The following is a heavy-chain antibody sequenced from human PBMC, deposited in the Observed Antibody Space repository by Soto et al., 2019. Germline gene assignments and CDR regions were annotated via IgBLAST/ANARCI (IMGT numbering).Heavy chain of an antibody. CDR1: GYTFTSYA. V-gene: IGHV1-3*01. J-gene: IGHJ5*02. D-gene: IGHD2-2*01. Sequence: ASVKVSCKASGYTFTSYAMHWVRQAPGQRLEWMGWINAGNGNTKYSQKFQGRVTITRDTSASTAYMELSSLRSEDTAVYYCARRVVPFSTLDPWGQGTLATASS. CDR3: ARRVVPFSTLDP. CDR2: INAGNGNT.